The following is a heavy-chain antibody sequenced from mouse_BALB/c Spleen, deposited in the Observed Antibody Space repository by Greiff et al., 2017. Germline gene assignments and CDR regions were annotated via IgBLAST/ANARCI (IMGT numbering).Heavy chain of an antibody. CDR3: ARQDYGSSYWFAY. CDR2: ISNGGGST. Sequence: EVQLVESGGGLVQPGGSLKLSCAASGFTFSSYTMSWVRQTPEKRLEWVAYISNGGGSTYYPDTVKGRFTISRDNAKNTLYLQMSSLKSEDTAMYYCARQDYGSSYWFAYWGQGTLVTVSA. J-gene: IGHJ3*01. CDR1: GFTFSSYT. V-gene: IGHV5-12-2*01. D-gene: IGHD1-1*01.